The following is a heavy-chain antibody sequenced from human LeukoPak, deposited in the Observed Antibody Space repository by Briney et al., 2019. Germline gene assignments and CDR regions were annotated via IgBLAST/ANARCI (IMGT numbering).Heavy chain of an antibody. CDR1: GYTFTSYG. CDR2: ISAYNGNT. D-gene: IGHD3-22*01. CDR3: ARRNYYDSSGYYIRGYYYYMDV. Sequence: GASVKVPCKASGYTFTSYGISWVRQAPGQGLEWMGWISAYNGNTNYAQKLQGRVTMTTDTSTSTAYMELRSLRSDDTAVYYCARRNYYDSSGYYIRGYYYYMDVWDKGTTVTVSS. V-gene: IGHV1-18*01. J-gene: IGHJ6*03.